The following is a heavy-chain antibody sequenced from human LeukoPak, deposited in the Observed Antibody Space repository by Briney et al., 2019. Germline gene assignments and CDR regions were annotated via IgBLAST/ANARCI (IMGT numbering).Heavy chain of an antibody. Sequence: SETLSLTCTVSGGSISDYYWSWIRQSAGKGLDWIGRMYISGASNYNPSLKSRVTMSLDTSKNQISLKLNSVTAADTAVYYCARNEVGPTIYGMDVWGQGTTVTVSS. CDR1: GGSISDYY. CDR2: MYISGAS. V-gene: IGHV4-4*07. D-gene: IGHD1-26*01. CDR3: ARNEVGPTIYGMDV. J-gene: IGHJ6*02.